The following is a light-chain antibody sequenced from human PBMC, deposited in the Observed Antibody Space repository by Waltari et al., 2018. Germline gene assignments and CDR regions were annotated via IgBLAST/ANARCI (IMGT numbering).Light chain of an antibody. Sequence: QSVLTQPPSASGTPGQRVTIPCSGGPSTIGTNTVNWYQQLPGTAPKLLIYRSSPRPSGIPDRFSGSKSGTSASLAISGLQSEDEADYYCATWHDSLNGWVFGGGTKLTVL. CDR3: ATWHDSLNGWV. V-gene: IGLV1-44*01. CDR1: PSTIGTNT. J-gene: IGLJ3*02. CDR2: RSS.